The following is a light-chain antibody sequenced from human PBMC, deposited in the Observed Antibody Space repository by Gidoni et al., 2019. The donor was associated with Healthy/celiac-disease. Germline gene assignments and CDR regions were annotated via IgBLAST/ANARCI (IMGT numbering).Light chain of an antibody. J-gene: IGKJ1*01. CDR3: QQYYSYPRT. Sequence: AIRMTQAPSSFSASTGDIVTITCRASQGISSYLAWYQQKPGKARKLLIYAASTLQSGVPSRFSGSGSGTDFTLTISCLQSADFATYYCQQYYSYPRTFGQGTKVEIK. V-gene: IGKV1-8*01. CDR2: AAS. CDR1: QGISSY.